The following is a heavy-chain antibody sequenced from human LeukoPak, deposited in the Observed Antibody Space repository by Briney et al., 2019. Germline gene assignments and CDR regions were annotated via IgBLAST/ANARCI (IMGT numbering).Heavy chain of an antibody. V-gene: IGHV3-7*01. J-gene: IGHJ4*02. CDR1: GFTFSSYW. D-gene: IGHD6-19*01. CDR2: IKQDGSEK. Sequence: GGSLRLSCAASGFTFSSYWMSWVRQAPGKGLEWVANIKQDGSEKYYVDSVKGRFTISRDNAKNSLYLQMNSLRAEDTAVYYCARGAYSSGWAYFDHWGQGTLVTVSS. CDR3: ARGAYSSGWAYFDH.